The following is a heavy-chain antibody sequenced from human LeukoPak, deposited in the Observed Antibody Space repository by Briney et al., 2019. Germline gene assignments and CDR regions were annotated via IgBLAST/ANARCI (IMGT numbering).Heavy chain of an antibody. D-gene: IGHD3-16*01. CDR3: ARDLGLLQPRPVQAFDI. J-gene: IGHJ3*02. CDR1: GYTFTSYD. Sequence: ASVKVSCKASGYTFTSYDINWVRQATGQGLEWMGITNPSGGSTSYAQKFQGRVTMTRDTSTSTVYMELSSLRSEDTAVYYCARDLGLLQPRPVQAFDIWGQGTMVTVSS. CDR2: TNPSGGST. V-gene: IGHV1-46*01.